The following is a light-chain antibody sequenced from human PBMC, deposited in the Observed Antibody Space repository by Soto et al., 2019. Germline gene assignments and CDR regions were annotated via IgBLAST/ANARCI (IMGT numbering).Light chain of an antibody. CDR2: GAS. V-gene: IGKV3-20*01. CDR3: QQYDSSPIT. CDR1: QSVSSSY. J-gene: IGKJ5*01. Sequence: EIVLTQSPGTLSLSPGERATLSCRASQSVSSSYLAWYQQKPGQAPRLLIYGASSRATGIPDRFSGSGSGTDFTLTISRLEPEYFAVYYCQQYDSSPITFGQGTRLDIK.